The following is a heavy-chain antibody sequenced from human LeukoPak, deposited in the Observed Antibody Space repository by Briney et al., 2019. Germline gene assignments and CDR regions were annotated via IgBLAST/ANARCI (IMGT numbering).Heavy chain of an antibody. Sequence: GGSLRLSCAASAFTFSDYSMNWVRQAPGKGLEWVSYISGRSSAIYYADSVKGRFTISRDNAKNSMYLQMNSLRAEDTAVYYCARDRIKSGSYYFDYWGQGTLVTVSS. J-gene: IGHJ4*02. V-gene: IGHV3-48*01. D-gene: IGHD1-26*01. CDR2: ISGRSSAI. CDR1: AFTFSDYS. CDR3: ARDRIKSGSYYFDY.